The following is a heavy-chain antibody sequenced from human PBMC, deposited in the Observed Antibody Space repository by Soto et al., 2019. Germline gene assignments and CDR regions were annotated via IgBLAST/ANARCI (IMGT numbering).Heavy chain of an antibody. CDR3: ARGRYGGY. Sequence: QVHLVQSGAEVKKPGASVKVSCKGSGYGFTTYGITWVRQAPGQGLEWMAWISAHNGNTNYAQKLQGRVTVTRDTSTSTAYMELMSLRSADTAVYYCARGRYGGYWGQGALVTVSS. CDR1: GYGFTTYG. J-gene: IGHJ4*02. D-gene: IGHD3-10*01. CDR2: ISAHNGNT. V-gene: IGHV1-18*01.